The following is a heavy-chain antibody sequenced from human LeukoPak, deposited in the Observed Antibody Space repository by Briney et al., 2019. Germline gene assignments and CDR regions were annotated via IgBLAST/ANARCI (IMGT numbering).Heavy chain of an antibody. D-gene: IGHD1-26*01. V-gene: IGHV4-39*01. J-gene: IGHJ4*02. CDR2: IYFSGNT. CDR3: ARLGPLRPRGYFDY. CDR1: GDSISSSSYY. Sequence: SETLSLTCTVPGDSISSSSYYWGWIRQPPGKGLEWIGNIYFSGNTYYNLSLKSRVTISVDSSKKQFSLKLNSVTAADTAVYYCARLGPLRPRGYFDYWGQGTLVTVSS.